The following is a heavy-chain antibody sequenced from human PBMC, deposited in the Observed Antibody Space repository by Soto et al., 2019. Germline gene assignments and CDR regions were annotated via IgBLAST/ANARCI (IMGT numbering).Heavy chain of an antibody. CDR1: GFTFGDYA. V-gene: IGHV3-49*03. D-gene: IGHD6-13*01. J-gene: IGHJ4*02. Sequence: GGSLRLSCTASGFTFGDYAMSWFRQAPGKGLDWIGFINSRKYGGSAEYAASVKGRFTISRDDSKTVVYLQMNSLETEDTAVYFCTRGGASAAVIYWGQGTQVTAPQ. CDR3: TRGGASAAVIY. CDR2: INSRKYGGSA.